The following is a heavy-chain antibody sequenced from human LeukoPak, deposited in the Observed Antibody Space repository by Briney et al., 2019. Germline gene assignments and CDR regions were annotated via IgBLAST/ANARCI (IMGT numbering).Heavy chain of an antibody. J-gene: IGHJ4*02. CDR3: ATPSRTEDGDYGVC. CDR1: GVIFSNFA. CDR2: IIPILDLA. Sequence: SVKVSCKASGVIFSNFAFNWVRQAPGQGLEWMGRIIPILDLAHYTQKFQGRLTITADKSTNTSYMELTSLTAEDTAVYYCATPSRTEDGDYGVCWGQGTLVTVSS. D-gene: IGHD4-17*01. V-gene: IGHV1-69*04.